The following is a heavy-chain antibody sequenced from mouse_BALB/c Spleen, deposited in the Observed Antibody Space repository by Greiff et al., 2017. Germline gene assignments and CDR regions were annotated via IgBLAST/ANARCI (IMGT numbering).Heavy chain of an antibody. J-gene: IGHJ3*01. Sequence: EVQGVESGGGLVQPGGSRKLSCAASGFTFSSFGMHWVRQAPEKGLEWVAYISSGSSTIYYADTVKGRFTISRDNPKNTLFLQMTSLRSEDTAMYYCARSYRYDGFAYWGQGTLVTVSA. CDR2: ISSGSSTI. D-gene: IGHD2-14*01. CDR1: GFTFSSFG. V-gene: IGHV5-17*02. CDR3: ARSYRYDGFAY.